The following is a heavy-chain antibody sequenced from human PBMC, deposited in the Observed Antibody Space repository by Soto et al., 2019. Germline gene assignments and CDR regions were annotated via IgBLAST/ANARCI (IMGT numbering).Heavy chain of an antibody. CDR2: ISGSGGST. V-gene: IGHV3-23*01. J-gene: IGHJ3*02. D-gene: IGHD3-22*01. CDR3: AKDYYYDSGGYYIRGVFDI. Sequence: SLRLSCAASVYTFSIYAMTWVRQAPGKGLEWVSSISGSGGSTYYADSVKGRFTISRDNYKNTLYLQMNSLRVEDTAVYHCAKDYYYDSGGYYIRGVFDIWGQGTMVTVSS. CDR1: VYTFSIYA.